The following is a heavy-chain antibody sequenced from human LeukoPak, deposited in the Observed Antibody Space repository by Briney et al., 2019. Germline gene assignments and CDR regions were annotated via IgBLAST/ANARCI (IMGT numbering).Heavy chain of an antibody. CDR3: AREYYYDSSGSYGFDI. CDR2: IGSSSGYI. CDR1: GFTFSSYS. V-gene: IGHV3-21*01. Sequence: GGSLRLSCAASGFTFSSYSVNWVRQAPGKGLEWVSSIGSSSGYIYYADSVKGRFTISRDNAKSSLYLQMKGLRAEDTAVYYCAREYYYDSSGSYGFDIWGQGTMVTVSS. D-gene: IGHD3-22*01. J-gene: IGHJ3*02.